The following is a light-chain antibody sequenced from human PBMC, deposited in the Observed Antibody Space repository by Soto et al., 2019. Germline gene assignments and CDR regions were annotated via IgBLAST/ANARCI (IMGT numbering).Light chain of an antibody. CDR1: QSISSW. CDR3: QQYNSYPYT. J-gene: IGKJ2*01. Sequence: DIQMTQSPSTLSASVGDRVTITCRASQSISSWWAWYQQKPGKAPKLLIYKASSLESGVPSRFSGSGSGTEFTLTISSLQPDDFATYYGQQYNSYPYTFGQGAKLEI. V-gene: IGKV1-5*03. CDR2: KAS.